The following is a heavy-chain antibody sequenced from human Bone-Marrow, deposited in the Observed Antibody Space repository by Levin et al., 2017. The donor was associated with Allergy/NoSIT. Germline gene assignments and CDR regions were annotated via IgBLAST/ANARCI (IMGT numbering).Heavy chain of an antibody. V-gene: IGHV3-74*01. D-gene: IGHD4-17*01. CDR1: GFNFSSYW. J-gene: IGHJ2*01. CDR3: ARDRVTTNWYFDL. Sequence: GESLKISCSASGFNFSSYWMHWVRQAPGKGLVWVSRINRDGSSTSYADSVKGRFTISRDNAKNTLYLQMNSLRAEDTYVYYCARDRVTTNWYFDLWSRGTLVTVSS. CDR2: INRDGSST.